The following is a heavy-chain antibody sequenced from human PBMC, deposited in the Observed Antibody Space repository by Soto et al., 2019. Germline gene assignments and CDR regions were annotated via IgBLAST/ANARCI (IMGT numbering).Heavy chain of an antibody. J-gene: IGHJ5*02. CDR2: ISYNGSNK. Sequence: PGGSLRLSFAASGFTFRIYIMNWVRQAPGKGLEWVSVISYNGSNKYYADSVKGRFTISRDNSKNTLYLQMNSLRAEDTAVYYCARSCISTSCSPLGPWGQGTLVTVSS. CDR1: GFTFRIYI. D-gene: IGHD2-2*01. V-gene: IGHV3-30*03. CDR3: ARSCISTSCSPLGP.